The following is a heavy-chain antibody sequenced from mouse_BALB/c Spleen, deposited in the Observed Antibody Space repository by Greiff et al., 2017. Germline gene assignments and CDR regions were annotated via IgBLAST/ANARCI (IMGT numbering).Heavy chain of an antibody. V-gene: IGHV1-9*01. J-gene: IGHJ2*01. Sequence: VQLQQSGAELMKPGASVKISCKATGYTFSSYWIEWVKQRPGHGLEWIGEILPGSGSTNYNEKFKGKATFTADTSSNTAYMQLSSLTSEDSAVYYCARGGLGKVYYFDYWGQGTTLTVSS. CDR2: ILPGSGST. CDR1: GYTFSSYW. D-gene: IGHD3-3*01. CDR3: ARGGLGKVYYFDY.